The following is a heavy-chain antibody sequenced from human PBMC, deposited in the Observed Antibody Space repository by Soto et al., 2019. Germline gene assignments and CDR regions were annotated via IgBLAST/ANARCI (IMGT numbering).Heavy chain of an antibody. D-gene: IGHD2-2*01. CDR1: GGSISSYY. J-gene: IGHJ5*02. V-gene: IGHV4-59*01. Sequence: PSETLSLTCTVSGGSISSYYWSWIRQPPGKGLEWIGYIYYSGSTNYNPSLKSRVTISVDTSKNQFSLKLSSVTAADTAVYYCARVIGYCSSTSCLQLDPWGQGTLVTVSS. CDR2: IYYSGST. CDR3: ARVIGYCSSTSCLQLDP.